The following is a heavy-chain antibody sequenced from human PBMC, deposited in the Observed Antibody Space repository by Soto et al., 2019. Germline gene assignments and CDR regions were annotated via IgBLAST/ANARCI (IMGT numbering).Heavy chain of an antibody. V-gene: IGHV3-11*01. CDR1: EFTFSDYY. CDR3: ARGSASGWLPSFDY. CDR2: ISSSGSTI. Sequence: GSLRLSCAASEFTFSDYYMSWIRQAPGKGLEWVSYISSSGSTIYYADSVKGRFTISRDNAKNSLYLQMNSLRVEDTAVYYCARGSASGWLPSFDYWGQGTLVTVS. J-gene: IGHJ4*02. D-gene: IGHD6-19*01.